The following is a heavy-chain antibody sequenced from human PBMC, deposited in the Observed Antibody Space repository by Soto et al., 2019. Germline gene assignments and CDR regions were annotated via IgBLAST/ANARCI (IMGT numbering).Heavy chain of an antibody. CDR3: ARDFGASYYGDYHAFDI. V-gene: IGHV4-59*01. CDR2: IYYSGST. Sequence: SETLSLTCTVSGGSISSYYWSWIRQPPGKGLEWIGYIYYSGSTNYNPSLKSRVTISVDTSKNQFSLKLSSVTAADTAVYYCARDFGASYYGDYHAFDIWGQGTMVTVSS. J-gene: IGHJ3*02. D-gene: IGHD4-17*01. CDR1: GGSISSYY.